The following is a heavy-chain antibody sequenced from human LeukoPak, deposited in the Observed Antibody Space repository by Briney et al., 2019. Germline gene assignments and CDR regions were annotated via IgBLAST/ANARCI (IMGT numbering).Heavy chain of an antibody. CDR3: AREYDFLSGYRPPAYYCGMDV. CDR2: INPSGGST. J-gene: IGHJ6*02. Sequence: ASAKVSCKASGYTFTSYYMHWVRQAPGQGLEWMGIINPSGGSTSYAQKFQGRVTMTRDTSTSTVYMELSSLRSEDTAVYYCAREYDFLSGYRPPAYYCGMDVGGQGPTVTVPS. D-gene: IGHD3-3*01. V-gene: IGHV1-46*01. CDR1: GYTFTSYY.